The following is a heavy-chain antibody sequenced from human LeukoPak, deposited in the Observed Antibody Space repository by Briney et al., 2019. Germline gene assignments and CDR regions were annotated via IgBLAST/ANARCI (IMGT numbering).Heavy chain of an antibody. CDR1: GDSVSSNSAS. CDR3: ARSHYYGMDV. J-gene: IGHJ6*02. V-gene: IGHV6-1*01. Sequence: PSQTLSLTCAISGDSVSSNSASRNWIRQSPSSGLEWLGKTLYRSKWYNDYAVSVKSRITINPDTSKNQFSLQLNSVTPEDTAVYYCARSHYYGMDVWGQGTTVTVAS. CDR2: TLYRSKWYN.